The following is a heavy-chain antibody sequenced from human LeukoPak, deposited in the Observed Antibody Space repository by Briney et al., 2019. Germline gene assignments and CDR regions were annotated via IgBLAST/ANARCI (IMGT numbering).Heavy chain of an antibody. Sequence: SETLSLTCTVSGGSISSYYWSWIRQPPGKGLEWIGYIYYRGSTNYNPSLKSRVTISVDTSKNQFSLKLSSVTAADTAVYYCARERGLDYYDSSGYLDYWGQGTLVTVSS. D-gene: IGHD3-22*01. CDR3: ARERGLDYYDSSGYLDY. CDR2: IYYRGST. CDR1: GGSISSYY. J-gene: IGHJ4*02. V-gene: IGHV4-59*12.